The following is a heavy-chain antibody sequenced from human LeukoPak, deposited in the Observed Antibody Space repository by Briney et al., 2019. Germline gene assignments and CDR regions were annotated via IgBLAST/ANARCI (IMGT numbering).Heavy chain of an antibody. D-gene: IGHD4-17*01. CDR3: ARDPNGNYVGAFEM. CDR1: GFSFSSFA. CDR2: VLSGGDVF. Sequence: GGSLRLSCAASGFSFSSFARMWVREAPGMGLGLRSAVLSGGDVFFYGDSVRGRFTISRDDSTNTLFLQMNNLTADDSAVYYCARDPNGNYVGAFEMWGPGTTVTVSS. V-gene: IGHV3-23*01. J-gene: IGHJ3*02.